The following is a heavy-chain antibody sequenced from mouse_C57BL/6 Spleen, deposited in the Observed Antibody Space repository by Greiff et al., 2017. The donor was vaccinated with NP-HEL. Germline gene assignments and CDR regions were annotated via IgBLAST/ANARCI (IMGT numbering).Heavy chain of an antibody. CDR3: ASEEDYYDAMDY. J-gene: IGHJ4*01. Sequence: QVQLQQPGAELVKPGASVKLSCKASGYTFTSYWMHWVKQRPGQGLEWIGMIHPNSGSTNYNEKFKSKATLTVDKSSSTAYMQLSSLTSEDSAVYYCASEEDYYDAMDYWGQGTSVTVSS. V-gene: IGHV1-64*01. CDR2: IHPNSGST. CDR1: GYTFTSYW.